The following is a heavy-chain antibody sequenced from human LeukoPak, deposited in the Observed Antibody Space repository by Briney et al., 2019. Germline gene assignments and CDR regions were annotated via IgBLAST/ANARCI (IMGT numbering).Heavy chain of an antibody. D-gene: IGHD4-23*01. CDR2: IYYSGST. CDR3: ARGRYGGYFDC. Sequence: SETLSLTCTVSGGSISSYYWSWIRQPPGKGLEWIGYIYYSGSTNYNPSLMSRITISVDTSKIQFSLMLSPVTAADTAAYYCARGRYGGYFDCWGQGTLVTVSS. J-gene: IGHJ4*02. V-gene: IGHV4-59*01. CDR1: GGSISSYY.